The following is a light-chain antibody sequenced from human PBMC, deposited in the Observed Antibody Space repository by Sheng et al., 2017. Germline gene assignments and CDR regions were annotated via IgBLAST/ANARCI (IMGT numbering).Light chain of an antibody. V-gene: IGKV1-33*01. CDR3: QHFDDLPPCI. J-gene: IGKJ2*02. CDR1: QDIGKY. Sequence: DIQMTQSPSSLSASVGDRVTITCQASQDIGKYLNWYQQKPGKAPKLLIYDASALETGVPSRFSGSGSGTDFTFTISSLQPEDIGTYYCQHFDDLPPCIFGPGDQGADQT. CDR2: DAS.